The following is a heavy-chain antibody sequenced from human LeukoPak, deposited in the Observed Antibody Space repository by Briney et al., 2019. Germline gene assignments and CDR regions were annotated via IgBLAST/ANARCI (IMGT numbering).Heavy chain of an antibody. CDR2: IYYSGST. CDR3: AGKAPSPRRYFDY. CDR1: GGSISSGDYY. J-gene: IGHJ4*02. Sequence: SQTLSLTCTVSGGSISSGDYYWSWIRQPPGKGLEWIGYIYYSGSTYYNPSLKSRVTISVDTSKNQFSLKLSSVTAADTAVYYCAGKAPSPRRYFDYWGQGTLVTVSS. D-gene: IGHD3-10*01. V-gene: IGHV4-30-4*01.